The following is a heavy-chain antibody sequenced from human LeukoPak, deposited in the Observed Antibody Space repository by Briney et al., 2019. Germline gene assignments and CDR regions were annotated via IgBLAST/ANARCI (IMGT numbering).Heavy chain of an antibody. CDR1: GFTFSSYG. V-gene: IGHV3-30*02. Sequence: QSGGSLRLSCAASGFTFSSYGMHWVRQAPGKGLEWVAFIRYDGSNKYYADSVKGRFTISRDNSKNTLYLQMNSLRAEDTAVYYCAKDGSSSFDYWGQGTLVTVSS. J-gene: IGHJ4*02. CDR3: AKDGSSSFDY. CDR2: IRYDGSNK. D-gene: IGHD6-13*01.